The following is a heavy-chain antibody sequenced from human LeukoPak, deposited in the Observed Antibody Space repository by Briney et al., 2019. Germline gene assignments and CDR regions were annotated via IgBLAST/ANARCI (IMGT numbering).Heavy chain of an antibody. CDR1: GGSISSGGYC. Sequence: PSQTLSLTCTVSGGSISSGGYCWSWIRQHPGTGLEWIGYIYYSGSTYYNPSLKSRVTISVDTSKNQFSLKLSSVTAADTAVYYCARTTVVGYYYGMDVWGQGTTVTVSS. J-gene: IGHJ6*02. CDR2: IYYSGST. V-gene: IGHV4-31*03. CDR3: ARTTVVGYYYGMDV. D-gene: IGHD4-23*01.